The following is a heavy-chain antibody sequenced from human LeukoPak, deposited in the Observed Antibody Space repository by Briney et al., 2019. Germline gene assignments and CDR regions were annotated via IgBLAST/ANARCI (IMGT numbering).Heavy chain of an antibody. Sequence: QPGRSLRLSCEASGFTFSHFAMHWVRQAPGKGLEWVAVISYDGKKTYYADSVKGRFTLPRDDSQNTVYLQMNSLRDDDTALYYCVRGSKIRGVIPEGEFDYWGQGTLVTVSS. D-gene: IGHD3-10*01. CDR2: ISYDGKKT. CDR1: GFTFSHFA. CDR3: VRGSKIRGVIPEGEFDY. V-gene: IGHV3-30*04. J-gene: IGHJ4*02.